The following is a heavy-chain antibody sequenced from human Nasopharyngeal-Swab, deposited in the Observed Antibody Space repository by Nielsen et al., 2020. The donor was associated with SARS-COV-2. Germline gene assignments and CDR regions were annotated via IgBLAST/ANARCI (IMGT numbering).Heavy chain of an antibody. Sequence: GGSLRLSCAASGFTFDDYAMHWVRQAPGKGLEWVSGISWNSGSIGYADSVKGRFTISRDNAKNSLYLQMNSLRAEDTAVYYCAREPITMVRGLYYYCYGMDVWGQGTTVTVSS. CDR1: GFTFDDYA. D-gene: IGHD3-10*01. J-gene: IGHJ6*02. CDR3: AREPITMVRGLYYYCYGMDV. CDR2: ISWNSGSI. V-gene: IGHV3-9*01.